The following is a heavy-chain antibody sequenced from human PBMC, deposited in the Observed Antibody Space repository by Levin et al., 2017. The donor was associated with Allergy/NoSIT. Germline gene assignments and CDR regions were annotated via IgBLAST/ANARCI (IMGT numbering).Heavy chain of an antibody. CDR1: GGSISSGGYS. D-gene: IGHD5-18*01. V-gene: IGHV4-30-2*01. CDR2: IYLSGST. CDR3: ARVAAYSYGYSFDY. Sequence: SQTLSLTCAVSGGSISSGGYSWSWIRQPPGKGLEWIGNIYLSGSTYYNPSLKSRVTISVDRSKNQFSLNLSSVTAADTAVYYCARVAAYSYGYSFDYWHQGTLVTVSS. J-gene: IGHJ4*02.